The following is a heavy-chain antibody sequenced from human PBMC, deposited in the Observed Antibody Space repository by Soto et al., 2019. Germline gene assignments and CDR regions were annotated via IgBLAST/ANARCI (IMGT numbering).Heavy chain of an antibody. D-gene: IGHD3-16*01. Sequence: GGSLRLSCAASGFTFSSYSMNWVRQAPGKGLEWVSSISSSSSYIYYADSVKGRFTISRDNAKNSLYLQMNSLRAEDTAVYYCARGLHYDYIWGSYFPFDYWGQGTLVTVSS. CDR1: GFTFSSYS. J-gene: IGHJ4*02. CDR2: ISSSSSYI. V-gene: IGHV3-21*01. CDR3: ARGLHYDYIWGSYFPFDY.